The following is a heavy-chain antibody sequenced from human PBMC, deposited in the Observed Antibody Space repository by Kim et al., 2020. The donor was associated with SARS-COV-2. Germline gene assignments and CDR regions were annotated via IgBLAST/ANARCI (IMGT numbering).Heavy chain of an antibody. D-gene: IGHD3-22*01. Sequence: KFQGRVTITADESTSTAYMELSSLRSEDTAVYYCARGPPYYDSTVCYFDYWGQGTLVTVSS. V-gene: IGHV1-69*01. CDR3: ARGPPYYDSTVCYFDY. J-gene: IGHJ4*02.